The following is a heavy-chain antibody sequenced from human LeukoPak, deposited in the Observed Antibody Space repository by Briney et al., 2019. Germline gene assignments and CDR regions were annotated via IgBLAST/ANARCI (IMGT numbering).Heavy chain of an antibody. CDR2: IKQDGSAK. CDR1: GFTFNRYW. J-gene: IGHJ2*01. D-gene: IGHD3-16*01. Sequence: PGGSLRLSCAASGFTFNRYWMSWVRQAPGKELQWVANIKQDGSAKYYVDSVKGQFTISRDNSKNTLYLQMNSLRAEDTAVYYCARDPLRGARDWYFDLWGRGTLDTVSS. V-gene: IGHV3-7*01. CDR3: ARDPLRGARDWYFDL.